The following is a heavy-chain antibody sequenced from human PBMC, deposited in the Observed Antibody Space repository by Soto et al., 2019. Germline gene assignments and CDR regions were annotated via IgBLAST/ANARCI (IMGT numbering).Heavy chain of an antibody. Sequence: SETLSLTCTVSGGSISSYYWSWIRQPPGKGLEWIGYIYYSGSTNYNPSLKSRVTISVDTSKNQFSLKLSSVTAADTAVYYCARAGATYYDILTGYYKIPNWFDPWGQGTLVTVSS. CDR2: IYYSGST. CDR1: GGSISSYY. J-gene: IGHJ5*02. CDR3: ARAGATYYDILTGYYKIPNWFDP. V-gene: IGHV4-59*01. D-gene: IGHD3-9*01.